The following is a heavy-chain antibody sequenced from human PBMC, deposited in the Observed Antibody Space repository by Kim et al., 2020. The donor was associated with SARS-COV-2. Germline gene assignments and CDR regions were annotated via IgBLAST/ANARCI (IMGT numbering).Heavy chain of an antibody. V-gene: IGHV3-66*01. Sequence: GGSLRLSCAASGFTVSSNYMSWVRQAPGKGLEWVSVIYSGGSTYYADSVKGRFTISRDNSKNTLYLQMNSLRAEDTAVYYCVGQLWPTTDYFDYWGQGTLVTVSS. CDR3: VGQLWPTTDYFDY. J-gene: IGHJ4*02. D-gene: IGHD5-18*01. CDR2: IYSGGST. CDR1: GFTVSSNY.